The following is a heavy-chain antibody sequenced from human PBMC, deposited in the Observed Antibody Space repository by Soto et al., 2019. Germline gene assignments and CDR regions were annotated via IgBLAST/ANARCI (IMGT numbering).Heavy chain of an antibody. V-gene: IGHV4-39*01. CDR3: ARRFYEGIAAFDY. D-gene: IGHD6-13*01. J-gene: IGHJ4*02. Sequence: GTTYYAPSLKSRVTISVDTSKNQFSLKLNSVTAADTAVYYCARRFYEGIAAFDYWGQGALVTVSS. CDR2: GTT.